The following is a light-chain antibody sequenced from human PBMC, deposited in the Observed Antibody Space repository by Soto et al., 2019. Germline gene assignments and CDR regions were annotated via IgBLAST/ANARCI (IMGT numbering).Light chain of an antibody. CDR1: SSNIGTSS. CDR3: AAWDDSLNGHV. V-gene: IGLV1-44*01. J-gene: IGLJ1*01. CDR2: TTN. Sequence: QSALTQAHSASGTPGQRVSISCSRSSSNIGTSSVHWFQQLPGTAPKLLISTTNQRPSGVPERFSGSKSGTSASLAISGLQSEDEADYYCAAWDDSLNGHVFGTGTKVTVL.